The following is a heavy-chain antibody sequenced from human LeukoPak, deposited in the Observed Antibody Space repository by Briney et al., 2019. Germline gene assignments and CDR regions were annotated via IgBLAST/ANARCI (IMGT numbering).Heavy chain of an antibody. CDR1: GFTFSSYA. D-gene: IGHD2-21*01. CDR3: ARTKTQRGIPQGMDV. Sequence: PGGSLRLSCAASGFTFSSYAMSWVRQAPGKGLEWVSSISSSSSYIYYADSVKGRFTISRDNAKNSLYLQMNSLRAEDTAVYYCARTKTQRGIPQGMDVWGKGTTVTVSS. V-gene: IGHV3-21*01. J-gene: IGHJ6*03. CDR2: ISSSSSYI.